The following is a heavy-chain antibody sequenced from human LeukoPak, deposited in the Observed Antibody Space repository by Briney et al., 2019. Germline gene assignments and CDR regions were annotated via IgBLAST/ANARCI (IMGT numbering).Heavy chain of an antibody. CDR1: GGTFSSYA. CDR3: ARDMYSYTTYFDY. J-gene: IGHJ4*02. CDR2: IIPIFGTA. Sequence: SVKVSCKASGGTFSSYAISWVRQAPGQGLEWMGGIIPIFGTANYAQKFQGRVTITADESTSAVYMELSSLRSEDTAVYYCARDMYSYTTYFDYWGQGTLVTVSS. D-gene: IGHD5-18*01. V-gene: IGHV1-69*13.